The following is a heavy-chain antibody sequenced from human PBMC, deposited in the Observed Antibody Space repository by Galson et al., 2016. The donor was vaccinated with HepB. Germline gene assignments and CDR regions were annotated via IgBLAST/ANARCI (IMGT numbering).Heavy chain of an antibody. Sequence: SLRLSCAASGFTFVNYVMDRVRQAPGKGLEWVSLITSGVTTYYADAVKGRFTTFRDNSKNTLSLQMTRLRVEDTAVYFCARSDYFGSGNYEFWGQGSLVIISS. CDR2: ITSGVTT. J-gene: IGHJ4*02. D-gene: IGHD3-10*01. CDR3: ARSDYFGSGNYEF. V-gene: IGHV3-23*01. CDR1: GFTFVNYV.